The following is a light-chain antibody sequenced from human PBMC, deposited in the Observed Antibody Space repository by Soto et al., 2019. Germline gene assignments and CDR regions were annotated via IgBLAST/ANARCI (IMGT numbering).Light chain of an antibody. Sequence: EIVLTQSPGTLSLSPGERATLSCRASQSVSSSFVAWYQQKPGQAPRLLIYGASTRATGIPDRFSGSGSGTAFTLTISRLEPEDFAVYYCQQYDSSPWTFGQGTKVEIK. CDR3: QQYDSSPWT. CDR2: GAS. J-gene: IGKJ1*01. V-gene: IGKV3-20*01. CDR1: QSVSSSF.